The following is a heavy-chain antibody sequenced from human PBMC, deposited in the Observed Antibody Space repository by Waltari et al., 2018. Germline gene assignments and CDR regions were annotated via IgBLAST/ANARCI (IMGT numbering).Heavy chain of an antibody. CDR2: ISGSGTTI. V-gene: IGHV3-48*03. CDR1: GFTFSSYG. CDR3: ARRFDS. J-gene: IGHJ4*02. Sequence: EVQLVESGGGLVQTGGSLRMSCAASGFTFSSYGMNWVRQAPGKGLEWISYISGSGTTIYYADSVKGRFTISRDDAENSLYLQMNSLRAEDTALYYCARRFDSWGQGTRVTVSS.